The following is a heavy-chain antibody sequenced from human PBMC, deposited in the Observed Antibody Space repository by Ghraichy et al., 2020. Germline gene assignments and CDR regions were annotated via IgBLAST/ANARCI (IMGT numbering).Heavy chain of an antibody. Sequence: GGSLRLSCAASGFTFSSYWMSWVRQAPGKGLEWVANIKQDGSEKYYVDSVKGRFTISRDNAKNSLYLQMNSLRAEDTAVYYCAREGMAQSPYYYGMDVWGQGTTVTVSS. J-gene: IGHJ6*02. CDR3: AREGMAQSPYYYGMDV. CDR1: GFTFSSYW. CDR2: IKQDGSEK. V-gene: IGHV3-7*01. D-gene: IGHD5-24*01.